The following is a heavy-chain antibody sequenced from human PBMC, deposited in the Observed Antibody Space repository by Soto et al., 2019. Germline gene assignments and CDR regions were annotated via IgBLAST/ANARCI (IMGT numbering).Heavy chain of an antibody. CDR1: GCTFSSYA. Sequence: QVQLVESGGGVVQPGRSLRLSCAASGCTFSSYAMHWVRQAPGKGLEWVAVISYDGSNKYYADSVKGRFTISRDNSKNTLYLQMNSLRAEDTAVYYCARDPGGTDFAEWPYYFDYWGQGTLVTVSS. J-gene: IGHJ4*02. D-gene: IGHD3-3*01. CDR2: ISYDGSNK. CDR3: ARDPGGTDFAEWPYYFDY. V-gene: IGHV3-30-3*01.